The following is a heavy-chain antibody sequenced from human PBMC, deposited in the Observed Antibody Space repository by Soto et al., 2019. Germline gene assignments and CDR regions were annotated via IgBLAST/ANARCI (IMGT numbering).Heavy chain of an antibody. D-gene: IGHD5-18*01. J-gene: IGHJ5*02. V-gene: IGHV4-30-4*01. CDR1: GDSISSKNKY. Sequence: LSLTCTVSGDSISSKNKYWSWIRQPPGEGLEWIGFVSYSGTTSYSPSLKSRVAISLDTSKNQFSLSLSSVTAADTVVYYCARGRGYSYGLDPWGQGTLVTVSS. CDR2: VSYSGTT. CDR3: ARGRGYSYGLDP.